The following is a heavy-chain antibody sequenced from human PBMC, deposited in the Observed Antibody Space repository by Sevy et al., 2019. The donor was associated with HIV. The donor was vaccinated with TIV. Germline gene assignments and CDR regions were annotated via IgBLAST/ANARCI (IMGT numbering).Heavy chain of an antibody. CDR1: GFTFSSYS. CDR3: ARVTAYRSGGSCYSTMGADV. D-gene: IGHD2-15*01. J-gene: IGHJ6*02. CDR2: ISGSSNYI. V-gene: IGHV3-21*01. Sequence: GGSLRLSCAASGFTFSSYSMIWVRQAPRKGLEWVSSISGSSNYIYYPDSVKGRFTISRDNAKNSLYLQMNSLRAEDTAVYYCARVTAYRSGGSCYSTMGADVWGQGTTVTVSS.